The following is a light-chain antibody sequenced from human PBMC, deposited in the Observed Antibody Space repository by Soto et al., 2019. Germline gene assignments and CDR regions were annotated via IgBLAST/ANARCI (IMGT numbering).Light chain of an antibody. Sequence: QSVLTQPPSASGTPGQRVTISCSGSSSNIGSNTVNWYQQLPGTAPELLIYGQNQRPSGVPDRFSGSKSGTSASLANSGLQSEDEADYYCAVCDDNVDGRVFGGGTKLTVL. CDR3: AVCDDNVDGRV. CDR2: GQN. J-gene: IGLJ2*01. CDR1: SSNIGSNT. V-gene: IGLV1-44*01.